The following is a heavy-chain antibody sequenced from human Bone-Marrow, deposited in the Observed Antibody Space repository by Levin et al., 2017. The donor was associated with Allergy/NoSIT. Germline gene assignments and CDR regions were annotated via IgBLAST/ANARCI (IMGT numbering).Heavy chain of an antibody. CDR3: TRTFDWLRSYWFYDL. D-gene: IGHD3-9*01. J-gene: IGHJ2*01. CDR1: GFTFGDYA. Sequence: GESLKISCEASGFTFGDYAINWVRQAPGKGLEWVSSISSRSRFIFYADAAKGRVTISRDNAKNSVFLQMTSLRAEDTALYFCTRTFDWLRSYWFYDLWGRGALVTVSS. CDR2: ISSRSRFI. V-gene: IGHV3-21*01.